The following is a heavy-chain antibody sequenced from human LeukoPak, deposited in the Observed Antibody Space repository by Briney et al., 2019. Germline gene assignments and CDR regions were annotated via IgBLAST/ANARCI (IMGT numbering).Heavy chain of an antibody. CDR1: GGSISSYY. V-gene: IGHV4-59*01. J-gene: IGHJ4*02. D-gene: IGHD6-13*01. Sequence: SETLSLTCTVSGGSISSYYWSWLRQPPGKGLEWIGYIYYSGSTNYNPSLKSRVTISVDTSKNQFSLKLSSVTAADTAVYYCARDGSGYSSSWTYWGQGTLVTVSS. CDR3: ARDGSGYSSSWTY. CDR2: IYYSGST.